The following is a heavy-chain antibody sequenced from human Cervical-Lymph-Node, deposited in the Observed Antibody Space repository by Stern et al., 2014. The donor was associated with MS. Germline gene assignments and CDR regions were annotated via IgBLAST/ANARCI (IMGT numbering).Heavy chain of an antibody. Sequence: QVQLVQSGSELKKPGASVKVSCKASGYTLTNYPINWVRQAPGQGLECMGWINTNTGNSTYAQDFTGRFVFSLDTSVSTAYLQISNLKAEDTAVYYCARDFVDTAMITRSDYLDCWGQGTLVTVSS. CDR3: ARDFVDTAMITRSDYLDC. CDR1: GYTLTNYP. D-gene: IGHD5-18*01. CDR2: INTNTGNS. J-gene: IGHJ4*02. V-gene: IGHV7-4-1*02.